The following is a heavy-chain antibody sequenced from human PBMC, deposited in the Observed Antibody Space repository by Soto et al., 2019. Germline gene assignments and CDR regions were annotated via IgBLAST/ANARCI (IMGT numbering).Heavy chain of an antibody. CDR3: ARALPSYYYYGMDV. V-gene: IGHV4-31*03. CDR2: ISYSGST. J-gene: IGHJ6*02. Sequence: PSETLSLTCTVSGGSVSSGGYYWSWIRQHPGKGLEWIGYISYSGSTYYNPSLKSRPTISVDTSKNQFSLKLSSVTAADTAVYYCARALPSYYYYGMDVWGQGTKVTVSS. CDR1: GGSVSSGGYY.